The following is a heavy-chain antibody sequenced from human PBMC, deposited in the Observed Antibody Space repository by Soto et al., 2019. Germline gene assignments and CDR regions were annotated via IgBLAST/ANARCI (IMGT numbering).Heavy chain of an antibody. CDR1: GFTFSSYA. D-gene: IGHD6-13*01. J-gene: IGHJ6*02. Sequence: EVQLLESGGGLVQPGGSLRLSCAASGFTFSSYAMSWVRQAPGKGLEWVSGISSSGGSTYYADSVKGRFTISRDNSKNKFFLRMNRPRVEDTAVYYCMRPDPRGSNYFYFGMDVWGQGTTVTVSS. V-gene: IGHV3-23*01. CDR3: MRPDPRGSNYFYFGMDV. CDR2: ISSSGGST.